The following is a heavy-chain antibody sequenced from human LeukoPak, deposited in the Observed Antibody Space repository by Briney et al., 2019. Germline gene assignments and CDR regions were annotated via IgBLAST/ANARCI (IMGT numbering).Heavy chain of an antibody. CDR3: ARGADSSGYHDAFDI. CDR2: IYYSGST. J-gene: IGHJ3*02. D-gene: IGHD3-22*01. V-gene: IGHV4-31*03. Sequence: TLSLTCTVSGGSISGGGYYWSWIRQHPGKGLEWIGYIYYSGSTYYNPSLKSRVAISVDTSKNQFSLKLSSVTAADTAVYYCARGADSSGYHDAFDIWGQGTMVTVSS. CDR1: GGSISGGGYY.